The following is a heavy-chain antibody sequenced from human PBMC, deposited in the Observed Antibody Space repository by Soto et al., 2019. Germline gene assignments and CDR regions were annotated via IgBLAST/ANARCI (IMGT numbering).Heavy chain of an antibody. CDR2: TDYSGNT. Sequence: QVQLQESGPGLVKPSETLSLTCTVSSDSISSYYWIWIRQSPGKGLEWIGYTDYSGNTNYNPSLKSRVPISGDTSKIWFSLRLSSVTATDTAVYYCARAVGDPLYNLDYWGQGTLVTVSS. D-gene: IGHD1-1*01. CDR3: ARAVGDPLYNLDY. J-gene: IGHJ4*02. CDR1: SDSISSYY. V-gene: IGHV4-59*08.